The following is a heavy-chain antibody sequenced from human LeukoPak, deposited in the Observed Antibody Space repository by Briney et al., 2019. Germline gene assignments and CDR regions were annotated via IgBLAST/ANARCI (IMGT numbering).Heavy chain of an antibody. D-gene: IGHD1-26*01. V-gene: IGHV3-53*01. J-gene: IGHJ2*01. CDR3: AKDRTVGASYWYFDL. CDR1: GFSVTRNY. Sequence: GGSLRLSCAASGFSVTRNYVSWVRQAPGKGLEWVSLMYSGGGTSYADSVKGRFTISRDSSRNTLFLHMNTLRAEDTAIYYCAKDRTVGASYWYFDLWGRGTLVTVSS. CDR2: MYSGGGT.